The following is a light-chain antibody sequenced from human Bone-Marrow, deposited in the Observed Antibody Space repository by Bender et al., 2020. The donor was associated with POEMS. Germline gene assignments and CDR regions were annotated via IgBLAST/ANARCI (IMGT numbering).Light chain of an antibody. Sequence: SYEVTQPPSVSVSPGQTASITCSGDDLGDKYVAWYQQKPGQSPVLVIYQDTKRPSGVPDRFSGSKSGNTASLTVSGLQAEDEADYYCSSYAGSNNLVFGGGTKLTVL. CDR1: DLGDKY. J-gene: IGLJ2*01. CDR2: QDT. CDR3: SSYAGSNNLV. V-gene: IGLV3-1*01.